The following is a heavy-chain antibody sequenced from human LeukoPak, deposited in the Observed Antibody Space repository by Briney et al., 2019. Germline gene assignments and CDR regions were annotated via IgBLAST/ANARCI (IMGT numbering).Heavy chain of an antibody. D-gene: IGHD3-9*01. J-gene: IGHJ6*02. V-gene: IGHV3-53*01. CDR1: GFTVSSSY. Sequence: QTGGSLRLSCAASGFTVSSSYMSWVRQAPGKGLEWVSVIYSGGSTYYADSVKGRFTISRDNSKNTLYLQMNSLRAEDTAVYYCARVLRRVLTGYYYYYAMDVWGQGTTVTVSS. CDR2: IYSGGST. CDR3: ARVLRRVLTGYYYYYAMDV.